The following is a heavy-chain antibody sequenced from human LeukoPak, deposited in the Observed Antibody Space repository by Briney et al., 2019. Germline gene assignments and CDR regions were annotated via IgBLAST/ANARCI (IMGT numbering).Heavy chain of an antibody. CDR3: ASEDTYYYGSGSSLDY. Sequence: PGGSLRLSCEVSGFTLSNYWMSRVRQAPGKGLEWVANIKQDGSEKNYVDSVKGRFTISRDNTNNLLFLQMDTLRVEDTAVYYCASEDTYYYGSGSSLDYWGQGTLVTVSS. CDR2: IKQDGSEK. V-gene: IGHV3-7*01. CDR1: GFTLSNYW. J-gene: IGHJ4*02. D-gene: IGHD3-10*01.